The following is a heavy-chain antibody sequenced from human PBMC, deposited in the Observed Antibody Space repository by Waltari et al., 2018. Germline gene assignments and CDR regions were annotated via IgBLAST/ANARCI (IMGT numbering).Heavy chain of an antibody. V-gene: IGHV1-69*01. J-gene: IGHJ3*02. Sequence: QVQLVQSGAEVKKPGSSVKVSCKASGGTFSSYAISWVRQAPVQGLAWMGGIIPIFVTANYAQKFQGRVPITADESTSTAYMELSSLRSEDTAVYYCARVKLQRYCSSTSCYQGAFDIWGQGTMVTVSS. CDR3: ARVKLQRYCSSTSCYQGAFDI. CDR2: IIPIFVTA. D-gene: IGHD2-2*01. CDR1: GGTFSSYA.